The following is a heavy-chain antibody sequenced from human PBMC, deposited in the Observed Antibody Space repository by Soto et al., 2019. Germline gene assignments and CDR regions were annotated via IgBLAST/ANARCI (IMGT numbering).Heavy chain of an antibody. V-gene: IGHV3-49*04. CDR2: IRSKAYGGTT. CDR3: TAGKLYPSLDFDY. J-gene: IGHJ4*02. Sequence: GGSLRLSCPASGFTFGVYAMSWVRQAPGTGLEWGVFIRSKAYGGTTEYAASVKGRFTISRDDSKSIAYLQMNSLKTEDTAVYYCTAGKLYPSLDFDYWGQGT. D-gene: IGHD2-8*01. CDR1: GFTFGVYA.